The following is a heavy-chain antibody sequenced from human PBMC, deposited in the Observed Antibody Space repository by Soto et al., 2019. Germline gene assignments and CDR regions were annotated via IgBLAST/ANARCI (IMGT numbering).Heavy chain of an antibody. D-gene: IGHD6-19*01. CDR3: VRDKARSGPTGFDF. CDR1: GFTMSDYW. Sequence: PGGSLRLSCVASGFTMSDYWMLWVRQVPGKGLVWVSRINSAATTISYAAAVRGRFTISRDNVKNTVYLQMNNVRDDDTAVYYCVRDKARSGPTGFDFWGQGNLVTVSS. CDR2: INSAATTI. J-gene: IGHJ4*02. V-gene: IGHV3-74*01.